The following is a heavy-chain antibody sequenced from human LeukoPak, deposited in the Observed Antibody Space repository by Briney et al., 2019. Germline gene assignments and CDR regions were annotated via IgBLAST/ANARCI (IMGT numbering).Heavy chain of an antibody. CDR1: GYSFTSNW. CDR3: AKQGNRYSYGPLSEVYYFDY. V-gene: IGHV5-51*01. Sequence: GESLKISCEGSGYSFTSNWIGWVRQMPGKGLEWMGPIYPGDSDTRYSPSFQGQVTIPVAKSISTAYLQWSSLKASDTAIYYCAKQGNRYSYGPLSEVYYFDYWGQGTLVTVSS. J-gene: IGHJ4*02. CDR2: IYPGDSDT. D-gene: IGHD5-18*01.